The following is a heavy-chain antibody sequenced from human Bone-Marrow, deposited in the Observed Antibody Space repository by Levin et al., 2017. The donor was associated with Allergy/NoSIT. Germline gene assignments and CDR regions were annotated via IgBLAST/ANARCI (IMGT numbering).Heavy chain of an antibody. CDR3: ARVWGSGTLLADY. CDR2: IYYSGST. D-gene: IGHD3-10*01. Sequence: SQTLSLTCTVSGGSISSGGYYWSWIRQHPGKGLEWIGYIYYSGSTFYNPSLKSRVTISVDTSKNQFSLNVSSVTAADTAVYYCARVWGSGTLLADYWGQGTLVTVSS. CDR1: GGSISSGGYY. V-gene: IGHV4-31*03. J-gene: IGHJ4*02.